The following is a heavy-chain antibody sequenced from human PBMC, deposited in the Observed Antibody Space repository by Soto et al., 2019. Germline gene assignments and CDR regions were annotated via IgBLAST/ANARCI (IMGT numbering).Heavy chain of an antibody. CDR2: IWSDGSYD. CDR3: ARGGTTLSDYGLLDY. D-gene: IGHD4-17*01. Sequence: QVHLVESGGGVVQPGTSLKLSCAASGFTFSGYGMHWVRQAPGKGLEWVAVIWSDGSYDHYRDSLEGRFAVSRDNSQNALYLQMNSLRAEDTAVYYCARGGTTLSDYGLLDYWGQGSLVTVSS. V-gene: IGHV3-33*01. J-gene: IGHJ4*02. CDR1: GFTFSGYG.